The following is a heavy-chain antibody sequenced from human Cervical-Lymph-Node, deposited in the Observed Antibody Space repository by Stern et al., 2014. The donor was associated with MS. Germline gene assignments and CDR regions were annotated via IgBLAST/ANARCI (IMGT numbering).Heavy chain of an antibody. J-gene: IGHJ6*02. V-gene: IGHV3-9*01. D-gene: IGHD6-19*01. Sequence: EVQLVESGGGLVQPGRSLRLSCAGSRFNFDDYAMHWVRQAPGRGLEWGSSISWHSGSMEYADSVKGRFTISRDNAKNSLYLQMDSLRVEDTAIYYCAKDISSGRWEAQYYYGMDVWGQGTTVTVSS. CDR1: RFNFDDYA. CDR2: ISWHSGSM. CDR3: AKDISSGRWEAQYYYGMDV.